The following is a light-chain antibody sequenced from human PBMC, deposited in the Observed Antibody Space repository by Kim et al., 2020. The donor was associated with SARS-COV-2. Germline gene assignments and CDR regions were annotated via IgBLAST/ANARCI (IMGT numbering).Light chain of an antibody. CDR1: SSDIGAYEN. V-gene: IGLV2-8*01. J-gene: IGLJ1*01. CDR3: CSYACTSYV. Sequence: QSVLTQPPSASGSPGQSVTISCTGSSSDIGAYENVSWYQQHPGKAPKLMISEVTKRSSGVPDRFSGSKSGNTASLTVSGLQAEDEADYYCCSYACTSYVFGTGTKVTVL. CDR2: EVT.